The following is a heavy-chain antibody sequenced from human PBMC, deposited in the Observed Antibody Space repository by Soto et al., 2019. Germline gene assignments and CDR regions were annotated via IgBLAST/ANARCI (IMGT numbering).Heavy chain of an antibody. CDR3: ARSYRRYCSGGSCYSYYDYYMDG. CDR1: GGSISSYY. J-gene: IGHJ6*03. V-gene: IGHV4-59*01. Sequence: QVQLQESGPGLVKPSETLSLTCTVSGGSISSYYWSWIRQPPGKGLEWIGYIYYSGSTNNNPSIKSRVIITVDSSKNQFSLELSSVTAADTAVYYCARSYRRYCSGGSCYSYYDYYMDGWGKGTTVTVSS. CDR2: IYYSGST. D-gene: IGHD2-15*01.